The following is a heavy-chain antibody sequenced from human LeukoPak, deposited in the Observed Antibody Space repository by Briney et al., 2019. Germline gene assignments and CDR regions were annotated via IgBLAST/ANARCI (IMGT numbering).Heavy chain of an antibody. D-gene: IGHD3-3*01. Sequence: GGSLRLSCAASGFTFSSYGMHWVRQAPGTGLEWVAFIRYDGSNKYYADSVKGRFTISRDNSKNTLYLQMNSLRAEDTAVYYCAKDLWSGYFRFDYWGQGTLVTVSS. CDR3: AKDLWSGYFRFDY. CDR2: IRYDGSNK. CDR1: GFTFSSYG. J-gene: IGHJ4*02. V-gene: IGHV3-30*02.